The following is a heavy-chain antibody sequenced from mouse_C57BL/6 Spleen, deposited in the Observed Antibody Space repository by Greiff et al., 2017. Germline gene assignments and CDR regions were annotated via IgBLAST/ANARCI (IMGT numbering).Heavy chain of an antibody. D-gene: IGHD1-1*01. CDR2: IDPETGGT. CDR1: GYTFTDYE. CDR3: TRRPSNYGSRKGYFDV. J-gene: IGHJ1*03. Sequence: QVQLKQSGAELVRPGASVTLSCKASGYTFTDYEMHWVKQTPVHGLEWIGAIDPETGGTAYNQKFKGKAILTADKSSSTAYMELRSLTSEDSAVYYCTRRPSNYGSRKGYFDVWGTGTTVTVSS. V-gene: IGHV1-15*01.